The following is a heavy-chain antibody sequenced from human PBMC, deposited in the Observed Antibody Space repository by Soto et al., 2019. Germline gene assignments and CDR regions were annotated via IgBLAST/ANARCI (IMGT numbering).Heavy chain of an antibody. CDR3: ARGKGLYRITIFGVVIRYNWFDP. CDR2: MNPNSGNT. V-gene: IGHV1-8*01. Sequence: ASVKVSCKASGYTFTSYDINWVRQATGQGLEWMGWMNPNSGNTGYAQKFQGRVTMTRNTSISTAYMELSSLRSEDTAVYYCARGKGLYRITIFGVVIRYNWFDPWGQGTLVTVSS. CDR1: GYTFTSYD. J-gene: IGHJ5*02. D-gene: IGHD3-3*01.